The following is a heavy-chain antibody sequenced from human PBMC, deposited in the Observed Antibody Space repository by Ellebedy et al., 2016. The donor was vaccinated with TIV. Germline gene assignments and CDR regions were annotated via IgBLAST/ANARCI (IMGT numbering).Heavy chain of an antibody. V-gene: IGHV3-49*03. CDR2: IRSKTYGGTT. CDR3: TRDRQFLDPQYNWFDP. CDR1: GFSFDDNFGDYA. D-gene: IGHD3/OR15-3a*01. Sequence: GGSLRLSCTASGFSFDDNFGDYAMSWFRQAPGRGLEWVGFIRSKTYGGTTEYAASVKARFTISRDDSKSIAYLQMNSLKTEDTAVYYCTRDRQFLDPQYNWFDPWGQGTLVTVSS. J-gene: IGHJ5*02.